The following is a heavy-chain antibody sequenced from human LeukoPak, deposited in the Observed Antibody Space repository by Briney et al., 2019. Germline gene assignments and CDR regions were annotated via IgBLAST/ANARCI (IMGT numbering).Heavy chain of an antibody. J-gene: IGHJ4*02. D-gene: IGHD4-23*01. CDR2: INHSGST. Sequence: SETLSLTCAVYGGSFSGYYWSWIRQPPGKGLEWIGEINHSGSTNYNPSLKSRVTISVDTSKNQFSLNLSSVTAADTAIYYCARVTGYGGNADYWGQGTLVTVSS. V-gene: IGHV4-34*01. CDR1: GGSFSGYY. CDR3: ARVTGYGGNADY.